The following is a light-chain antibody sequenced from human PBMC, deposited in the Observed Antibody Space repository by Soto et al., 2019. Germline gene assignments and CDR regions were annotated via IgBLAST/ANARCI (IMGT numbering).Light chain of an antibody. V-gene: IGLV2-14*01. Sequence: QSALTQPASVSESPGQSITISCTGTSSDVGASDYVSWYQQHPGKAPQLIIYEISNRPSGVSNRFSGSKSGNTASLTISGLPDEDDSDYYCRSSTTSTTFVFGGGTKVTVL. CDR3: RSSTTSTTFV. CDR2: EIS. CDR1: SSDVGASDY. J-gene: IGLJ2*01.